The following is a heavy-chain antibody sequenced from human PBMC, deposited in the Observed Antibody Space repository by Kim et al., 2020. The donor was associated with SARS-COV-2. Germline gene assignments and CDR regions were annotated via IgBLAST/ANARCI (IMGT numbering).Heavy chain of an antibody. J-gene: IGHJ4*02. CDR3: ARGSQWELLD. D-gene: IGHD1-26*01. CDR2: IYYSGST. CDR1: GGSISSGGYY. Sequence: SETLSLTCTVSGGSISSGGYYWSWIRQHPGKGLEWIGYIYYSGSTYYNPSLKSRVTISVDTSKNQFSLKLSSVTAADTAVYYCARGSQWELLDWGQGTLVTVSS. V-gene: IGHV4-31*03.